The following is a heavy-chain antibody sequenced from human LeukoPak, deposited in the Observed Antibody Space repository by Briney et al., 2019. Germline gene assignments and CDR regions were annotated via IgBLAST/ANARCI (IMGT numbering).Heavy chain of an antibody. V-gene: IGHV4-59*08. Sequence: PSETLSLTCTVSGGSISSYYWSWIRQPPGKGLEWIGYIYYSGSTNYNPSLKSRVTISVDTSKNQFSLKLSSVTAADTAVYYCASWDDDYLTPFDYWGQGTLVTVSS. CDR2: IYYSGST. D-gene: IGHD2/OR15-2a*01. CDR1: GGSISSYY. CDR3: ASWDDDYLTPFDY. J-gene: IGHJ4*02.